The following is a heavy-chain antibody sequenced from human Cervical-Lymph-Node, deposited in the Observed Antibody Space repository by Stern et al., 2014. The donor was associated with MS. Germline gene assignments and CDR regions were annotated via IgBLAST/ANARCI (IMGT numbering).Heavy chain of an antibody. CDR3: ARASERSGYYPDYFQY. Sequence: VQLVQSGPEVKKPGSSAKVSCKASGGTFSNYAISWVRQAPGQGLEWMGGLIIIFDTANYAQKFQGRVTISADESTSTAYMELSSLRSEDTAVYYCARASERSGYYPDYFQYWGQGTPVTVSS. CDR1: GGTFSNYA. CDR2: LIIIFDTA. D-gene: IGHD3-22*01. J-gene: IGHJ1*01. V-gene: IGHV1-69*01.